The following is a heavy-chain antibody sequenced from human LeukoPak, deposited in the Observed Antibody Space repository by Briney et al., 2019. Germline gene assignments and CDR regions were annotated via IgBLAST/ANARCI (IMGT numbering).Heavy chain of an antibody. J-gene: IGHJ6*02. D-gene: IGHD5-12*01. Sequence: GGSLRLSCAASGFTFSTYWMSWVRQAPGKGLEWVANINQDGRKKYYVDSVKGRFTISRDNAKNSLYLQMNSLRAEDTAVYYCARERAATSGMDVWGQGTTVTVSS. V-gene: IGHV3-7*01. CDR3: ARERAATSGMDV. CDR1: GFTFSTYW. CDR2: INQDGRKK.